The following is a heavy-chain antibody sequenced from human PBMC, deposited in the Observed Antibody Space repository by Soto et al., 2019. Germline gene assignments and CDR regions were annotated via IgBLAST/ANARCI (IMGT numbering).Heavy chain of an antibody. Sequence: PGGSLRLSCAASGFTLRSYSMNWVRQALGMGLEWVSSISSSSSYIYYADSVKGRFTISRDNAKNSLYLQMNSLRAEDTAVYYCARRYCSSTSCYDYGMDVWGQGTTVTVSS. CDR1: GFTLRSYS. CDR3: ARRYCSSTSCYDYGMDV. V-gene: IGHV3-21*01. D-gene: IGHD2-2*01. CDR2: ISSSSSYI. J-gene: IGHJ6*02.